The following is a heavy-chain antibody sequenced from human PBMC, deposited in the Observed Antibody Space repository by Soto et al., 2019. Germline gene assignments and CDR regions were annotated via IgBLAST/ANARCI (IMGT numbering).Heavy chain of an antibody. CDR3: AQDRGWGVVSPAHDS. Sequence: EVHLLESGGGVVQPGGSLRLSCAASGFTFRNFVMSWVRQAPGKGLEWVSAIRATGGQTFYADSVKGRFTISRDNSKNMLYLQIHNLRDEATALYFCAQDRGWGVVSPAHDSWGQGTLVTVSS. CDR1: GFTFRNFV. V-gene: IGHV3-23*01. J-gene: IGHJ4*02. CDR2: IRATGGQT. D-gene: IGHD2-21*01.